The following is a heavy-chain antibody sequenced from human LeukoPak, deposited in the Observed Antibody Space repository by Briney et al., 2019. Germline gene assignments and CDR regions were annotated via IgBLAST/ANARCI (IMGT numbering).Heavy chain of an antibody. CDR2: IKQDGSEK. D-gene: IGHD1-14*01. J-gene: IGHJ6*03. V-gene: IGHV3-7*01. CDR3: ARETGPWGYYYYMDV. Sequence: GGSLRLSCAASGFTFTRYWMSWVRQAPGKGLEWVANIKQDGSEKYYVDSVKGRFTISRDNAKNSLYLQMNSLRAEDTAVYYCARETGPWGYYYYMDVWGKGTTVTVSS. CDR1: GFTFTRYW.